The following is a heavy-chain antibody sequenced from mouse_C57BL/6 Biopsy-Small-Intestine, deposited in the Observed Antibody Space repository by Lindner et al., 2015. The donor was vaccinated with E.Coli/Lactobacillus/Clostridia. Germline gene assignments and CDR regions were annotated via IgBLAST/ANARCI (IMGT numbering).Heavy chain of an antibody. V-gene: IGHV10-1*01. Sequence: EVQLQESGGGLVQPKGSLKLSCAASGFSFNTYAMNWVRQAPGKGLEWVARIRSKSNNYATYYADSVKDRFTISRDDSESMLYLQMNNLKTEDTAMYYCVRRGNGYDGYYAMDYWGQGTSVTVSS. CDR3: VRRGNGYDGYYAMDY. J-gene: IGHJ4*01. CDR1: GFSFNTYA. CDR2: IRSKSNNYAT. D-gene: IGHD2-2*01.